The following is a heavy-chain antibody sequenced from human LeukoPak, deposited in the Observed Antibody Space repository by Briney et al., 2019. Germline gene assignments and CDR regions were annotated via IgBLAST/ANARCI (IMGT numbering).Heavy chain of an antibody. J-gene: IGHJ4*02. CDR3: AKPRGGYYDSSGYYWLFDY. Sequence: PGGSLRLSCAASGFTFSSYGMHWARQAPGKGLEWVAFIRYDGSNKYYADSVKGRFTISRDNSKNTLYLQMNSLRAEDTAVYYCAKPRGGYYDSSGYYWLFDYWGQGTLVTVSS. CDR2: IRYDGSNK. V-gene: IGHV3-30*02. CDR1: GFTFSSYG. D-gene: IGHD3-22*01.